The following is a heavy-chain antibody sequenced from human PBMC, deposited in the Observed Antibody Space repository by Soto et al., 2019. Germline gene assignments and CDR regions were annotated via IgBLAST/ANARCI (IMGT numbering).Heavy chain of an antibody. CDR1: GFTFNNAW. CDR3: TTDSYITSIIVRFDY. Sequence: GGSLRLSCAASGFTFNNAWINWVRQTPGKGLEWVGRVKSKTDGGTTDFAAPVKGRFAISRDDSKNMVYLEMNSLKTEDTAIYYCTTDSYITSIIVRFDYWGHGTLVTSPQ. V-gene: IGHV3-15*07. CDR2: VKSKTDGGTT. J-gene: IGHJ4*01. D-gene: IGHD3-22*01.